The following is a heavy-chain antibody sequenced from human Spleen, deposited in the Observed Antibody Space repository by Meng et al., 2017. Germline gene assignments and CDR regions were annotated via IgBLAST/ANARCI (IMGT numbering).Heavy chain of an antibody. D-gene: IGHD4-11*01. J-gene: IGHJ4*02. CDR1: GFTFSSYA. V-gene: IGHV4-34*01. CDR3: ARGPTTMAHDFDY. Sequence: GSLRLSCAASGFTFSSYAMSWVRQAPGKGLEWIGEINHSGSTNYNPSLESRATISVDTSQTNLSLKLSSVTAADSAVYYCARGPTTMAHDFDYWGQGTLVTVSS. CDR2: INHSGST.